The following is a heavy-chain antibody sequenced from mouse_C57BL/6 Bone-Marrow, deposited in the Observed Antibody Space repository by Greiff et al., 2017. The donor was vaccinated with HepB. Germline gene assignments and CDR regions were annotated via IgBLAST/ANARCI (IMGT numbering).Heavy chain of an antibody. Sequence: EVQLQQSGPELVKPGASVKISCKASGYSFTGYYMNWVKQSPEKSLEWIGEINPSTGGTTYNQKFKAKATLTVDKSSSTAYMQLKSLTSEDSAVYYCARRGYGGGGQGTLVTVSA. V-gene: IGHV1-42*01. CDR3: ARRGYGG. J-gene: IGHJ3*01. CDR2: INPSTGGT. D-gene: IGHD3-1*01. CDR1: GYSFTGYY.